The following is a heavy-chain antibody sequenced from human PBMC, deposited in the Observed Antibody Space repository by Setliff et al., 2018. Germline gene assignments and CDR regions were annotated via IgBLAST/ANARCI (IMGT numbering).Heavy chain of an antibody. V-gene: IGHV4-4*08. D-gene: IGHD6-6*01. Sequence: KPSETLSLTCTVSGGSIGSYYWSWIRQPPGKGLEWIGYIYTSGSTNYNPSLKSRVTISVDTSKNQFSLKLSSVTAADTAVYYCARAARPKVYYFDYWGQGTLVTVSS. CDR2: IYTSGST. CDR3: ARAARPKVYYFDY. CDR1: GGSIGSYY. J-gene: IGHJ4*02.